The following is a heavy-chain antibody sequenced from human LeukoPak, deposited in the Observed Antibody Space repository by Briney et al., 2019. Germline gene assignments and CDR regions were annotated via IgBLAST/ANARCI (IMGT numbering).Heavy chain of an antibody. V-gene: IGHV3-30*04. CDR1: GFTFSSYA. CDR3: ARPREGAGSLNFDY. D-gene: IGHD3-10*01. CDR2: ISYDGSNK. Sequence: GGSLRLSCAASGFTFSSYAMHWVRQAPGKGLEWVAVISYDGSNKYYADSVKGRFTISRDNSKNTLYLQMNSLRAEDTAVHYCARPREGAGSLNFDYWGQGTLVTVSS. J-gene: IGHJ4*02.